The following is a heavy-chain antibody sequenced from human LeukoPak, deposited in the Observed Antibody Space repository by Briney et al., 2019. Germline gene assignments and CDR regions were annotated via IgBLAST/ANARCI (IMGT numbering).Heavy chain of an antibody. CDR2: IYYSGST. CDR3: ASLLLAYCGGDCYHGVDP. V-gene: IGHV4-39*01. J-gene: IGHJ5*02. D-gene: IGHD2-21*01. CDR1: GGSISSSSYY. Sequence: SETLSLTCAVSGGSISSSSYYWGWIRQPPGKGLEWIGSIYYSGSTYYNPSLKSRVTISVDTSKNQFSLKLSSVTAADTAVYYCASLLLAYCGGDCYHGVDPWGQGTLVTVSS.